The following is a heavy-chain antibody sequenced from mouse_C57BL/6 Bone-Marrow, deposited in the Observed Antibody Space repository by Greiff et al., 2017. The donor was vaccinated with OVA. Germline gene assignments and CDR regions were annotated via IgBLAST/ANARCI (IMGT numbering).Heavy chain of an antibody. CDR3: ARDRGLLLPLYWYFDV. CDR1: GYSITSGYY. D-gene: IGHD2-3*01. J-gene: IGHJ1*03. CDR2: ISYDGSN. V-gene: IGHV3-6*01. Sequence: ESGPGLVKPSQSLSLTCSVTGYSITSGYYWNWIRQFPGNKLEWMGYISYDGSNNYNPSLKNRTSITRDTSKNQFFLKLNSVTTEDTATYSGARDRGLLLPLYWYFDVWGTGTTVTVSS.